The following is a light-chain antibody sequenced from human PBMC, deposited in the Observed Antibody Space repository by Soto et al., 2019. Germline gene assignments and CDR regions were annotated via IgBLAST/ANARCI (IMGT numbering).Light chain of an antibody. CDR1: QSVSSN. Sequence: EIVMTQSPATLSVSPGERATLSCRASQSVSSNLAWYQQKPGQAPRLLIYDASTRATGIPARFRGSESGTEFTLTISSLQSXDFAVYYCQQYNNWPRTFGQGTKVEIK. CDR3: QQYNNWPRT. J-gene: IGKJ1*01. CDR2: DAS. V-gene: IGKV3-15*01.